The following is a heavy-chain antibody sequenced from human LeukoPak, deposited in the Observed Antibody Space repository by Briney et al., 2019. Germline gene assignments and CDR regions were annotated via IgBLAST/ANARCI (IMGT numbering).Heavy chain of an antibody. Sequence: SETLSLTCTVSGGSTINYFRSWIRQPAGKGLEWIGHIYSRRNPHYNPSLNNRVTISLAASTSQFSLHLSSVAAADTAVYFWARAEGSGSGAYTHGYWGQGILVTVSS. CDR1: GGSTINYF. CDR2: IYSRRNP. D-gene: IGHD3-10*01. CDR3: ARAEGSGSGAYTHGY. J-gene: IGHJ4*02. V-gene: IGHV4-4*07.